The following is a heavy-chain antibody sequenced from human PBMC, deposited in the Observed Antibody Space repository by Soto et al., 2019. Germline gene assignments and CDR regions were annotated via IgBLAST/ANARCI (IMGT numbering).Heavy chain of an antibody. Sequence: GGYLRLSCAASGFTFSSYAMHWVRQAPGKGLERVAVMSYDGRNKYYADPVKGRFTISRGNSKNPLYLHMNSLRAEATAVYYCPIDRSNLLRGPHDYWGQGTLMIVSS. CDR2: MSYDGRNK. V-gene: IGHV3-30*03. CDR1: GFTFSSYA. J-gene: IGHJ4*02. CDR3: PIDRSNLLRGPHDY. D-gene: IGHD1-26*01.